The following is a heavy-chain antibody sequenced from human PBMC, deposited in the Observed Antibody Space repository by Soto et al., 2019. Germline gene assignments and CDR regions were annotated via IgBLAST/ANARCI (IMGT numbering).Heavy chain of an antibody. V-gene: IGHV1-69*06. Sequence: ASVEVSCRASGGTFSSYAISWVRQAPGQGLEWMGGIIPIFGTANYAQKFQGRVTITADKSTSTAYMELSSLRSEDTAVYYCASGVAAAGTGFDYWGQGTLVTVSS. J-gene: IGHJ4*02. D-gene: IGHD6-13*01. CDR3: ASGVAAAGTGFDY. CDR2: IIPIFGTA. CDR1: GGTFSSYA.